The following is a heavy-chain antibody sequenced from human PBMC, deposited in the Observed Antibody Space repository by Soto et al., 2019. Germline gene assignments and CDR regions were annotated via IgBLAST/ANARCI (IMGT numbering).Heavy chain of an antibody. J-gene: IGHJ4*02. D-gene: IGHD3-16*01. CDR1: GFTFSTSD. V-gene: IGHV3-30*18. CDR3: AKLVDKSLVDY. CDR2: VSYDERNI. Sequence: PGGSLRLSCVASGFTFSTSDMHWVRQAPGQGLEWVAVVSYDERNIYYADSVKGRFSVSRDNSKNTLFLHMNSLRAEDTAVYFCAKLVDKSLVDYWGQGALVTVSS.